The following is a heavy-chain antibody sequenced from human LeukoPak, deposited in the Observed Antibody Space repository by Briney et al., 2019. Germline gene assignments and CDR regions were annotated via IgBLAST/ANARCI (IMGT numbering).Heavy chain of an antibody. CDR1: GGSISSYY. D-gene: IGHD1-26*01. V-gene: IGHV4-59*01. Sequence: PSETLSLTCTVSGGSISSYYWSWIRQPPGKGLEWIGDIYYSGSTNYNPSLKSRVTISVDTSKNQFSLKLSTVTAADTAVYYCATTQGASGSYWPSYYYYMDVWGKGTTVTVSS. CDR3: ATTQGASGSYWPSYYYYMDV. CDR2: IYYSGST. J-gene: IGHJ6*03.